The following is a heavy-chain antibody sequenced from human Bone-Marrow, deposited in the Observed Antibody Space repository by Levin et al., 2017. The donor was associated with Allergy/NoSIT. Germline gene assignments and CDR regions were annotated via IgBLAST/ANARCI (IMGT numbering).Heavy chain of an antibody. Sequence: SGGSLRLSCAASGFTFSSYAMSWVRQAPGKGLEWVSSISASGGSTHYADSVKGRFTISRDNSKNTLYLQMNSLRAEDTAVYYCARPDYYGSGSVFSWFDPWGQGTLVTVSS. CDR1: GFTFSSYA. CDR3: ARPDYYGSGSVFSWFDP. CDR2: ISASGGST. D-gene: IGHD3-10*01. V-gene: IGHV3-23*01. J-gene: IGHJ5*02.